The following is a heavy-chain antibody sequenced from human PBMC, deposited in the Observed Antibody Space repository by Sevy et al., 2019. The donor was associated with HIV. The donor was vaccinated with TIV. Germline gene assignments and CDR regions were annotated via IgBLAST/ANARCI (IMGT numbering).Heavy chain of an antibody. CDR2: LSFGGGRK. CDR1: GFTFSSYS. CDR3: AREGCTKPHDY. Sequence: GGSLRLSCAASGFTFSSYSMRWVRQPPGKGLEWVSLLSFGGGRKKYADSVKGSLTISRDNPNSSGYLQMNNLRPEDTAVYYGAREGCTKPHDYWGQGTLVTVSS. D-gene: IGHD2-8*01. V-gene: IGHV3-23*01. J-gene: IGHJ4*02.